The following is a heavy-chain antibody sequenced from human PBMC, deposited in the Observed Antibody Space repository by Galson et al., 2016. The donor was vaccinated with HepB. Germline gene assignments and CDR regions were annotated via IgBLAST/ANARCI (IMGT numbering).Heavy chain of an antibody. D-gene: IGHD1-26*01. V-gene: IGHV3-23*01. Sequence: SLRLSCAASGFTFRRYAMSWVRQAPGEGLEWVSAISGSGDTRSHADSVKGRFTISRDNSENTLYLQMNSLRAEDTAVYYCAKQQGEPGHTDYWGQGTLVIVSS. CDR1: GFTFRRYA. J-gene: IGHJ4*02. CDR2: ISGSGDTR. CDR3: AKQQGEPGHTDY.